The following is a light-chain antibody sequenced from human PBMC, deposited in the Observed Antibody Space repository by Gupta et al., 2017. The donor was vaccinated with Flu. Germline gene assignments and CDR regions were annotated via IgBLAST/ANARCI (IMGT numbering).Light chain of an antibody. Sequence: RVTISCSGSNSNIGSNPVDWYQHVPGTAPNLLMYSSDQRSSGVPDRFSASKSGTSASLAVSGLLSDDEAFYYCAAWDDSLNGPVFGGGTKLTVL. CDR1: NSNIGSNP. J-gene: IGLJ3*02. CDR3: AAWDDSLNGPV. CDR2: SSD. V-gene: IGLV1-44*01.